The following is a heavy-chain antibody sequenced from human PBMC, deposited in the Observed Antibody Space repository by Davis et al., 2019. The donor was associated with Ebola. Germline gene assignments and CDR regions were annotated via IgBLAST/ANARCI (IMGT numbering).Heavy chain of an antibody. V-gene: IGHV1-46*01. CDR2: INPTDGRT. CDR1: GYTFTNYY. D-gene: IGHD6-13*01. Sequence: AASVKVSCKASGYTFTNYYMHWVRQAPGQGLEWMGMINPTDGRTIYAQKFQGRVTIIRDTSASTAYMELSSLRSEDTAVYYCARTSLPIGYEGFQHWGQGTLVTVSS. CDR3: ARTSLPIGYEGFQH. J-gene: IGHJ1*01.